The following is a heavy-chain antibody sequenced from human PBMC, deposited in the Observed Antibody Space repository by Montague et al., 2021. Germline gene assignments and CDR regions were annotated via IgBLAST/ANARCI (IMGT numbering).Heavy chain of an antibody. D-gene: IGHD3-10*01. V-gene: IGHV6-1*01. CDR1: GDSVSNNNAA. CDR3: AREGVGELLFSFDF. Sequence: CAISGDSVSNNNAAWNWIRESPSRGLEWLGRTYYRSTWYTDYAVSVKGRIAINPDTSTNQFSLQLNSVTPEDTAVYYCAREGVGELLFSFDFWGQGTLVTVSS. CDR2: TYYRSTWYT. J-gene: IGHJ4*02.